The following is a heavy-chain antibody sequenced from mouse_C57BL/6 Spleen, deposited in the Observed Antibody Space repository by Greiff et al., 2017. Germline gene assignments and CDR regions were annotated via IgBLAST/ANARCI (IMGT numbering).Heavy chain of an antibody. CDR1: GYTFTSYG. CDR2: ISPRSGNT. V-gene: IGHV1-81*01. CDR3: ARGEYDYVLSYFDY. Sequence: VQLQQSGAELARPGASVKLSCKASGYTFTSYGISWVKQRTGQGLEWIGEISPRSGNTYYNEKFKGKATLTADKSSSTAYMELRSLTSEDSAVYFCARGEYDYVLSYFDYWGQGTTLTVSS. J-gene: IGHJ2*01. D-gene: IGHD2-4*01.